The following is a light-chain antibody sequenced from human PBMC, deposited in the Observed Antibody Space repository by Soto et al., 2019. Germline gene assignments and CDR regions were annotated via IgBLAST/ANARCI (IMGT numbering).Light chain of an antibody. V-gene: IGKV3-20*01. J-gene: IGKJ1*01. CDR2: GAS. CDR1: QSVSNNY. CDR3: QQYGSSCT. Sequence: DIVLTQSPGTLSLSPGERATLSCRASQSVSNNYLAWYQQKPGQAPRLLIYGASNRATGIPDRFSGSVSGTDFTLAISRLEPEDFSVYYCQQYGSSCTFDQATNVEL.